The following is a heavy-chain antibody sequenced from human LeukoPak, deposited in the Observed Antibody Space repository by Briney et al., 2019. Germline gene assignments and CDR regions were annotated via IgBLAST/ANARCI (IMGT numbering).Heavy chain of an antibody. CDR3: AIDSKSVPSSTSCSFFDY. J-gene: IGHJ4*02. D-gene: IGHD2-2*01. CDR2: IKQYGSEK. V-gene: IGHV3-7*01. Sequence: GGSLRLSCAASGFTFSSYGMHWVRQAPGKGLEWVTNIKQYGSEKYYVDSVKGRFTISRDNAKNSLYLQINSLRAEDTAVYYCAIDSKSVPSSTSCSFFDYWGQGTLVTVSS. CDR1: GFTFSSYG.